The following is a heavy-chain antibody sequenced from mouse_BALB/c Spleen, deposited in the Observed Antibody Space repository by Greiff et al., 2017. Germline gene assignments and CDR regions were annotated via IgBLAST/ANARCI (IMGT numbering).Heavy chain of an antibody. V-gene: IGHV1-77*01. CDR2: IYPGSGGT. Sequence: QVQLKESGPELVKPGASVKISCKASGYTFTSYGINWVKQRPGQGLEWIGYIYPGSGGTAYNQKFKGRATLTADKSSSTVYMQLSSLTSEDSAIYFCASPSYYGNAMDYWGQGTSVTVSS. CDR1: GYTFTSYG. D-gene: IGHD1-1*01. J-gene: IGHJ4*01. CDR3: ASPSYYGNAMDY.